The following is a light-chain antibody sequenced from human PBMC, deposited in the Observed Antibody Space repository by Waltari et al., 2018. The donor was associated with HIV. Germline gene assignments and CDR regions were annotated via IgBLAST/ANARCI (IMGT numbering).Light chain of an antibody. CDR3: TAHTSTSTWV. J-gene: IGLJ3*02. CDR2: EVS. V-gene: IGLV2-14*01. Sequence: QSALTQPASVSGSPGQSITISCTGPRNDVGGYNFVSWYQQHPGKAPKLIIYEVSNRPSGVSNRFSGSKSGNTASLTISGLQAEDEADYYCTAHTSTSTWVFGGGTKLTVL. CDR1: RNDVGGYNF.